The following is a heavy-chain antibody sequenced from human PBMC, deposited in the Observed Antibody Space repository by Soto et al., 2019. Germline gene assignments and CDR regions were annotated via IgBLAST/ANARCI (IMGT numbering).Heavy chain of an antibody. CDR3: ARGGGHDIVVVPAAIFGRYYYGMDV. D-gene: IGHD2-2*01. V-gene: IGHV1-2*02. CDR2: INPNSGGT. CDR1: GYNFTGYY. Sequence: EASVKVSCKASGYNFTGYYMHWVRQAPGQGLEWMGWINPNSGGTNYAQKFQGRVTMTRDTSISTAYMELSRLRSDDTAVYYCARGGGHDIVVVPAAIFGRYYYGMDVWGQGTTVTVSS. J-gene: IGHJ6*02.